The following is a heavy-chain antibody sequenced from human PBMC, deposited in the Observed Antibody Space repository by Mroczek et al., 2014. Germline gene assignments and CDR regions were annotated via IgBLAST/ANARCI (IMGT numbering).Heavy chain of an antibody. CDR3: AKSDGVSTVVTWPTYFDY. D-gene: IGHD4-23*01. Sequence: ESGGGLVQPGGSLRLSCAASGFTFSSYAMSWVRQAPGKGLEWVSAISGSGGSTYYADSVKGRFTISRDNSKNTLYLQMNSLRAEDTAVHYCAKSDGVSTVVTWPTYFDYWGQGTLVTVSS. V-gene: IGHV3-23*01. CDR1: GFTFSSYA. J-gene: IGHJ4*02. CDR2: ISGSGGST.